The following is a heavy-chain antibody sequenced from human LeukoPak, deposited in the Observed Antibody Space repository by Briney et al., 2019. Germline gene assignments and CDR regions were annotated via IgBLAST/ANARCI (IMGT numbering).Heavy chain of an antibody. J-gene: IGHJ4*02. D-gene: IGHD3-3*01. CDR1: GGTFSSYA. CDR3: ARDGRYDFWSGYYVYFDY. Sequence: ASVKVSCKASGGTFSSYAISWVRQAPGQGLEWMGWISAYNGNTNYAQKLQGRVTMTTDTSTSTAYMELRSLRSDDTAVYYCARDGRYDFWSGYYVYFDYWGQGTLVTVSS. CDR2: ISAYNGNT. V-gene: IGHV1-18*01.